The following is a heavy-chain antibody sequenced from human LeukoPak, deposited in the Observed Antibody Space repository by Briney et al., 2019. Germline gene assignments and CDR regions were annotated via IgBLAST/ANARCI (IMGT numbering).Heavy chain of an antibody. CDR3: AKDIVVVPAAIGYYYYYGMDV. J-gene: IGHJ6*02. V-gene: IGHV3-30*18. CDR1: GFTFSSYG. Sequence: PGRSLRLSCAASGFTFSSYGIHWVRQAPGKGLEWVAVISYDGSNKYYADSVRGRFTISRDNSKNTLYLQMNSLRVEDTAVYYCAKDIVVVPAAIGYYYYYGMDVWGQGTTVTVSS. D-gene: IGHD2-2*01. CDR2: ISYDGSNK.